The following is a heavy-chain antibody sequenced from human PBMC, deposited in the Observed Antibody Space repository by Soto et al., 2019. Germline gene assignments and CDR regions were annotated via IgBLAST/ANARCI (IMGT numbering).Heavy chain of an antibody. CDR1: GYTFSSYA. CDR3: ARGGPPIDY. Sequence: QVQLVQSGAEEKKPGASVKVSCKASGYTFSSYAMHWVRQAPGQRLEWMGWINAGNGNTKYSQKFQGRVTITRDTSARTAYMELSRLASEDTAVYYWARGGPPIDYWGQGTLVTVSS. CDR2: INAGNGNT. J-gene: IGHJ4*02. V-gene: IGHV1-3*05. D-gene: IGHD3-10*01.